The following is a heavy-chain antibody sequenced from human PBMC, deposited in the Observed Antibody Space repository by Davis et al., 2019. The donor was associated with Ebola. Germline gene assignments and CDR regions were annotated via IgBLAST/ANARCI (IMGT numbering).Heavy chain of an antibody. J-gene: IGHJ5*02. V-gene: IGHV4-39*07. CDR3: ARGPKRQWLVRNWFDP. Sequence: MPSETLSLTCTVSGGSISSSSYYWGWIRQPPGKGLEWIGEINHSGSTNYNPSLKSRVTISVDTSKNQFSLKLSSVTAADTAVYYCARGPKRQWLVRNWFDPWGQGTLVTVSS. CDR2: INHSGST. CDR1: GGSISSSSYY. D-gene: IGHD6-19*01.